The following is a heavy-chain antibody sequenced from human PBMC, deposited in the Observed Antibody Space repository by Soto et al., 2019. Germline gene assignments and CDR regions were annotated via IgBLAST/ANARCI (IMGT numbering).Heavy chain of an antibody. V-gene: IGHV3-33*01. D-gene: IGHD1-26*01. CDR1: GFTFSGLG. CDR3: ARDGVGHTTFFGYFDY. CDR2: IRYDGSNI. Sequence: QVQLVESGGGVVQPGWSLRLSCAASGFTFSGLGMHWVRQAPGKGLEWVAVIRYDGSNIYYADAVKGRFTISRDNSKDSLYLQMNSLRADDTAVYYGARDGVGHTTFFGYFDYWGQGTLVTVSS. J-gene: IGHJ4*02.